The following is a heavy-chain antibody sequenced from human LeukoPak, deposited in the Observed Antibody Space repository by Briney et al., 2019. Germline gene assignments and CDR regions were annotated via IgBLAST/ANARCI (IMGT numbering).Heavy chain of an antibody. J-gene: IGHJ4*02. CDR1: GFTFSSYA. CDR2: ISYDGSNK. CDR3: ARDRTPYYDSSGYFDY. D-gene: IGHD3-22*01. V-gene: IGHV3-30*01. Sequence: PGGSLRLSCAASGFTFSSYAMHWVRQAPGKGLEGVAVISYDGSNKYYADSVKGRFTISRDNSKNTLYLQMNSLRAEDTAVYYCARDRTPYYDSSGYFDYWGQGTLVTVSS.